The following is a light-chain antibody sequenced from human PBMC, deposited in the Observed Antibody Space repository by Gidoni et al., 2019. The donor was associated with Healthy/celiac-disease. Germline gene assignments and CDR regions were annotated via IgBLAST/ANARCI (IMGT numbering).Light chain of an antibody. CDR1: SSDVGGYNY. Sequence: QPLLTQPATESASPGPSITISCTGTSSDVGGYNYVSWYQQHPGKAPKLMIYDVSNRPSGVSNRFSGSKSGNTASLTISGLQAEDEADYYCSSYTSSSTYVVFGGGTKLTVL. V-gene: IGLV2-14*03. CDR3: SSYTSSSTYVV. J-gene: IGLJ2*01. CDR2: DVS.